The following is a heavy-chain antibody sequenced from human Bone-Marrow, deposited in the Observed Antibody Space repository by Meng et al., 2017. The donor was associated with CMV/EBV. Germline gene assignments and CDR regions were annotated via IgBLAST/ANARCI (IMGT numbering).Heavy chain of an antibody. J-gene: IGHJ3*02. V-gene: IGHV3-23*01. CDR3: AKDRWELRDAFDI. D-gene: IGHD1-26*01. CDR2: ISGSGNSR. Sequence: GESLKISCAASGFTFNNYAMCWVRQAPGKGLEWVSTISGSGNSRYYADSVKGRFTISRDNSKNTLYLQMNSLRAEDTAVYYCAKDRWELRDAFDIWGQGTMVTGSS. CDR1: GFTFNNYA.